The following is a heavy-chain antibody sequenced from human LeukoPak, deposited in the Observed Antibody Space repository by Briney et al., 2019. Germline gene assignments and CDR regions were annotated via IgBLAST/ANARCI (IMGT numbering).Heavy chain of an antibody. D-gene: IGHD3-22*01. CDR1: GGSFSGYY. CDR3: ATRGKYYDSSGSNAFDI. CDR2: INHSGST. V-gene: IGHV4-34*01. J-gene: IGHJ3*02. Sequence: SETLSLTCAVYGGSFSGYYWSWIRQPPGKGLEWIGEINHSGSTNYNPSLKSRVTISVDTSKNQFSLKLSSVTAADTAVYYCATRGKYYDSSGSNAFDIWGQGTMVTVSS.